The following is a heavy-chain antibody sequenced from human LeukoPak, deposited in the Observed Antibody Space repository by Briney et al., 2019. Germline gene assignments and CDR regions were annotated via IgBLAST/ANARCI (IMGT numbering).Heavy chain of an antibody. J-gene: IGHJ4*02. CDR2: ISSSSSYT. CDR3: ASTGYSSGWTGLFGY. CDR1: GFTFSDYY. D-gene: IGHD6-19*01. Sequence: GGSLRLSCAASGFTFSDYYMSWIRQAPGKGLEWISYISSSSSYTLYADSVKDRFTISRDNAKNSLYLQMNSLRAEDTAVYYCASTGYSSGWTGLFGYWGQGTLVTVSS. V-gene: IGHV3-11*03.